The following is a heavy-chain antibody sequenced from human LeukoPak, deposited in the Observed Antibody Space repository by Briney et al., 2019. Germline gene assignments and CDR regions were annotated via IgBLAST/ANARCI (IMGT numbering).Heavy chain of an antibody. CDR1: DGSISNYY. CDR2: VYYSGST. V-gene: IGHV4-59*08. Sequence: SESLSLTCSVFDGSISNYYWSWIRQPPGKGLEWIGYVYYSGSTTYYPSLERRDTISEDTSKNQFSLKLTAVAAADTAVYYGARNSAVATSRSWFDPWGQGTLVTVSS. D-gene: IGHD6-19*01. CDR3: ARNSAVATSRSWFDP. J-gene: IGHJ5*02.